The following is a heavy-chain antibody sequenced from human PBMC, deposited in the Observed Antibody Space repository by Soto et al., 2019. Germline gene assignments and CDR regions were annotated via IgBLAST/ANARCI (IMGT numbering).Heavy chain of an antibody. Sequence: QVQLVESGGGVVQPGRSLRLSCAASGFTFSSYAMHWVRQAPGKGLEWVAVISYDGSNKYYADSVKGRFTISRDNSKNTLYLQMNSLRAEDTAVYYCARDRVEQQRDQPVNYSYYYYGMDVWGQGTTVTVSS. V-gene: IGHV3-30-3*01. CDR3: ARDRVEQQRDQPVNYSYYYYGMDV. J-gene: IGHJ6*02. CDR1: GFTFSSYA. D-gene: IGHD6-13*01. CDR2: ISYDGSNK.